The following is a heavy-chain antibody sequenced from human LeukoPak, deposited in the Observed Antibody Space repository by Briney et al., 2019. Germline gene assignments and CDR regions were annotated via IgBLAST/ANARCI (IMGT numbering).Heavy chain of an antibody. CDR2: ISGSGGST. D-gene: IGHD3-3*01. CDR3: AKESPGFLEWLLLYLQH. V-gene: IGHV3-23*01. J-gene: IGHJ1*01. CDR1: GFTFSSYA. Sequence: PGGSLRLSCAASGFTFSSYAMSWVRQAPGKGLEWVSAISGSGGSTYYADSVKGRFTISRDNSKNTLYLQMNSLRAEDTAVYYCAKESPGFLEWLLLYLQHWGQGTLVTVSS.